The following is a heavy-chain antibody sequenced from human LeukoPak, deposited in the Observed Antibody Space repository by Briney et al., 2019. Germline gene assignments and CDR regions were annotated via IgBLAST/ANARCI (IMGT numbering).Heavy chain of an antibody. V-gene: IGHV3-NL1*01. D-gene: IGHD6-19*01. J-gene: IGHJ4*02. CDR1: GFTFSSYG. CDR3: AGPYSSGWYYFDY. Sequence: GGSLRLSCAASGFTFSSYGMHWVRQAPGKGLEWVSVIYSGGSTYYADSVKGRFTISRDNSKNTLYLQMNSLRAEDTAVYYCAGPYSSGWYYFDYWGQGTLVTVSS. CDR2: IYSGGST.